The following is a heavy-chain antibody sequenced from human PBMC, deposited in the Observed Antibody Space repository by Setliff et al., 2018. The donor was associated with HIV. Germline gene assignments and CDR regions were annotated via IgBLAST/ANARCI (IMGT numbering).Heavy chain of an antibody. D-gene: IGHD5-18*01. V-gene: IGHV4-39*07. CDR2: IYHSGST. CDR1: GGSISSSSYY. CDR3: ARTLRAAAMGYFDY. Sequence: SETLSLTCTVSGGSISSSSYYWIWVRQPPGKGLEWIGEIYHSGSTNYNPSLKSRVTISVDKSKNQFSLNLSSVTAADTAVYYCARTLRAAAMGYFDYWGQGTLVTVSS. J-gene: IGHJ4*02.